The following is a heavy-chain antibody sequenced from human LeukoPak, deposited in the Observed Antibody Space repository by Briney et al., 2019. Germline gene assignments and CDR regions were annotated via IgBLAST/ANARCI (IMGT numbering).Heavy chain of an antibody. CDR3: ARDYSLVVRGVNYYFHMDV. CDR1: GFTFSSYS. Sequence: GGSLRLSCAASGFTFSSYSMNWVHQAPGKGLEWVSVISATSKYVYYADSVKGRFTISRDNAKNSLYLQMNNLRAEDTATYYCARDYSLVVRGVNYYFHMDVWGKGTTVILSS. CDR2: ISATSKYV. D-gene: IGHD3-10*01. J-gene: IGHJ6*03. V-gene: IGHV3-21*01.